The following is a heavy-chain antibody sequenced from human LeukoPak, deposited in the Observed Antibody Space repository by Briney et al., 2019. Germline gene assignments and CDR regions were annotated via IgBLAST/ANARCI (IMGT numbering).Heavy chain of an antibody. Sequence: GSLRLSCAASGFTLSGSAMHWVRQASGKRLEWVGRIRSRVNAYATSYAASVKGRFTISRDDSKNTAYLEMNSLKTEDTAVYYCARHGTTVTTSIWGQGTLVTVSS. J-gene: IGHJ4*02. CDR3: ARHGTTVTTSI. V-gene: IGHV3-73*01. D-gene: IGHD4-17*01. CDR1: GFTLSGSA. CDR2: IRSRVNAYAT.